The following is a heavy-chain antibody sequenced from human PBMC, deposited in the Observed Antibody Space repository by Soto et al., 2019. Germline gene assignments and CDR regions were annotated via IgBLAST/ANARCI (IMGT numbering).Heavy chain of an antibody. CDR1: GFTFSGSA. Sequence: HPGGSLRLSCAASGFTFSGSAMHWVRQASGKGLEWVGRIRSKANSYATAYAASVKGRFTISRDDSKNTAYLQMNSLKTEDKAVYYCTVSRTTLDPWGQGTLVTVSS. D-gene: IGHD4-17*01. CDR3: TVSRTTLDP. V-gene: IGHV3-73*01. J-gene: IGHJ5*02. CDR2: IRSKANSYAT.